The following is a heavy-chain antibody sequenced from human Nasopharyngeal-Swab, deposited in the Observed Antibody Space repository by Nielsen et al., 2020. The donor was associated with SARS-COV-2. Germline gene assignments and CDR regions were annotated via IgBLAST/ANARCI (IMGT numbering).Heavy chain of an antibody. J-gene: IGHJ6*03. V-gene: IGHV4-4*02. CDR2: IIHSGGT. Sequence: SETLSSTCAGFGGSFSSNTWWGWVRQTPGMGLEWIGEIIHSGGTNYNPALKSRVTISVDKSKNQLSLEVSSLTAADTAVYYCSRHYYYYMDIWGKGTTVTVSS. CDR1: GGSFSSNTW. CDR3: SRHYYYYMDI.